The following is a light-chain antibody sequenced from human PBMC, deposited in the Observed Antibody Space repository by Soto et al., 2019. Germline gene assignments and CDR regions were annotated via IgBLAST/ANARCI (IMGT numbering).Light chain of an antibody. Sequence: IQVTQSPSSLSPSVGDTVTITCRASQDIRNELGWYQQKPGKAPKLLIYAASTLQSGVPSRFSGSGSGTEFTLTISSLQPEDFATYYCQQLNSYPITFGQGTRLEIK. V-gene: IGKV1-17*01. CDR2: AAS. J-gene: IGKJ5*01. CDR3: QQLNSYPIT. CDR1: QDIRNE.